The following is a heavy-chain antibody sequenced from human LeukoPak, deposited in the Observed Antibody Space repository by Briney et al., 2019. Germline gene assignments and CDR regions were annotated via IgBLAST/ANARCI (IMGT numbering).Heavy chain of an antibody. CDR3: ARGTRYYDFWSGYHFDY. Sequence: SETLSLTCAVYGGSFSGYYWSWIRQPPGKGLEWIGEINHSGGTNYNPSLKSRVTISVDTSKNQFPLKLSSVTAADTAVYYCARGTRYYDFWSGYHFDYWGQGTLVTVSS. CDR2: INHSGGT. CDR1: GGSFSGYY. V-gene: IGHV4-34*01. J-gene: IGHJ4*02. D-gene: IGHD3-3*01.